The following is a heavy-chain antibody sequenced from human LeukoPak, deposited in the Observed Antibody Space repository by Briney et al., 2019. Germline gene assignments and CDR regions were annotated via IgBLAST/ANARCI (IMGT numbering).Heavy chain of an antibody. CDR3: ARPYYDTSGSY. D-gene: IGHD3-22*01. CDR1: GFTVSSNY. V-gene: IGHV3-66*01. J-gene: IGHJ4*02. Sequence: GALRLSCAASGFTVSSNYMSWVRQAPGKGLEWVSVIYSGGSTYYADSVKGRFTISRDNSKNTLYLQMNSLRAEDTAVYYCARPYYDTSGSYWGQGTLVTVFS. CDR2: IYSGGST.